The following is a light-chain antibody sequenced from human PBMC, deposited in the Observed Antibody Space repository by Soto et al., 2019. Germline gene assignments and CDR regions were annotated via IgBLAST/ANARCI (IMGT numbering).Light chain of an antibody. Sequence: AIRMTRSPSSLSASTGDRVTITCRASQDVSGYVAWYQQKPGRAPNLLVYAASTLQAGVPSRFSGSSSGTEFTLTITCLQSEDYATYSCQQYHTLATFRQVTKVEIX. J-gene: IGKJ1*01. CDR2: AAS. CDR3: QQYHTLAT. CDR1: QDVSGY. V-gene: IGKV1-8*01.